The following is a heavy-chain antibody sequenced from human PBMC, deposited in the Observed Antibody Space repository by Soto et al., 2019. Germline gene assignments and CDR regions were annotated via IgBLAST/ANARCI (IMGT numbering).Heavy chain of an antibody. D-gene: IGHD2-2*01. CDR1: GGSISSGDYY. Sequence: PSETLSLTCTVSGGSISSGDYYWSWIRQPPGKGLEWIGYIYYSGSTYYNPSLKSRVTISVDTSKNQFSLKLSSVTAADTAVYYCARLGYCSSTSCYYYYYYMDVWGNGTTVTVSS. CDR3: ARLGYCSSTSCYYYYYYMDV. J-gene: IGHJ6*03. CDR2: IYYSGST. V-gene: IGHV4-30-4*01.